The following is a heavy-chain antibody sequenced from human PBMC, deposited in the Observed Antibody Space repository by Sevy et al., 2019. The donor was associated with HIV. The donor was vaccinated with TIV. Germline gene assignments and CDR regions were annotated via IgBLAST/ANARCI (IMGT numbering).Heavy chain of an antibody. D-gene: IGHD3-22*01. V-gene: IGHV3-30*03. CDR3: AWDGSSAGLFLKDYYYFGMDV. Sequence: GGSLRLSCAASGFTFSSYAMHWVRQAPGKGLEWVAVISYDGNKKYADTVKGRFTISKDNSKNTLYLQMNSLRAGDTAVYYCAWDGSSAGLFLKDYYYFGMDVLRQGTTVTVSS. CDR1: GFTFSSYA. J-gene: IGHJ6*01. CDR2: ISYDGNK.